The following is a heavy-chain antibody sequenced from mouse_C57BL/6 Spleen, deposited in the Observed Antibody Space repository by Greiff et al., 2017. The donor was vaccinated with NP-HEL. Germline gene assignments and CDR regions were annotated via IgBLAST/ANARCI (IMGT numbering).Heavy chain of an antibody. J-gene: IGHJ4*01. V-gene: IGHV1-82*01. Sequence: VKLQESGPELVKPGASVKISCKASGYAFSSSWMNWVKQRPGKGLEWIGRIYPGDGDTNYNGKFKGKATLTADKSYSTAYMQLSSLTSEDSAVYFCASAMDYWGQGTSVTVSS. CDR1: GYAFSSSW. CDR2: IYPGDGDT. CDR3: ASAMDY.